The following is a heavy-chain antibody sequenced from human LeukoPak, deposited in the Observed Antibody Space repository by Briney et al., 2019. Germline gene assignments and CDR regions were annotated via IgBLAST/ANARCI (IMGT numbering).Heavy chain of an antibody. D-gene: IGHD1-26*01. V-gene: IGHV3-30*14. CDR1: GFTFSTYA. CDR2: ISYDGSSK. J-gene: IGHJ4*02. CDR3: AKGSGSYLSPLYYFDY. Sequence: GGSLRLSCAASGFTFSTYAMHWVRQAPGKGLEWVAVISYDGSSKYYADSVKGRFTISRDNSKNTLYLQMNSLRAEDTAVYYCAKGSGSYLSPLYYFDYWGQGTLVTVSS.